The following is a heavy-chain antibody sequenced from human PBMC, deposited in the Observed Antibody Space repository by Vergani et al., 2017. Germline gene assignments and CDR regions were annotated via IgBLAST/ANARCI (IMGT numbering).Heavy chain of an antibody. Sequence: EVQLVQSGAEVKKPGESLKISCEGSGYTFTDYWIGWVRQLPGKGLEWMGIIYPGDSDTRYSPSFQGQVTISADKSVSTAYLHWSSLKASDTAMYNCAGYLALYSGSRDWFDPWGQGTLVTVSS. J-gene: IGHJ5*02. CDR1: GYTFTDYW. D-gene: IGHD6-13*01. CDR2: IYPGDSDT. CDR3: AGYLALYSGSRDWFDP. V-gene: IGHV5-51*01.